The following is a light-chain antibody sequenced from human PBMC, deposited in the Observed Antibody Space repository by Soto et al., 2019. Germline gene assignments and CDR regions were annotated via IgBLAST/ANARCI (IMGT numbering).Light chain of an antibody. CDR2: DDW. J-gene: IGLJ2*01. CDR1: NIGSDS. Sequence: SSELTQPPSVSAAPGETARITCGGSNIGSDSVHWYQQKPGQAPVLVMYDDWDRPSGIPERFSGSHSGNTATLTISRVEAGDEADYYCQVWDSRSDHVVFGGGTKVTVL. V-gene: IGLV3-21*04. CDR3: QVWDSRSDHVV.